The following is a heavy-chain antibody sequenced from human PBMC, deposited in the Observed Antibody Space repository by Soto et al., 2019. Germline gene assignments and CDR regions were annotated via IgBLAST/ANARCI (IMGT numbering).Heavy chain of an antibody. V-gene: IGHV2-5*02. CDR2: IYWDDDK. CDR3: AHTERVGYSYAAADY. CDR1: GFSLSTSGVG. D-gene: IGHD5-18*01. J-gene: IGHJ4*02. Sequence: QITLKESGPTLVKPTQTLTLTCTFSGFSLSTSGVGVGWIRQPPGKALEWLALIYWDDDKLSSPSLKSRLTITKDTSKNQVVLTMTNMDPVDTATYYCAHTERVGYSYAAADYWGQGTLVTVSS.